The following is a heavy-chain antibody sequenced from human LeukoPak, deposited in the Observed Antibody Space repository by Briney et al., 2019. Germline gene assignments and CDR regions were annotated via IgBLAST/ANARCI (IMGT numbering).Heavy chain of an antibody. CDR2: ISSSSSTI. Sequence: GGSLRLSCAASGFTFSSYSMNWVRQAPGKGLEWVSYISSSSSTIYYADSVKGRFTIPRDNAKNSLYLQMNSLRAEDTAVYYCAREFPGEDSDYWGQGTLVTVSS. D-gene: IGHD3-10*01. J-gene: IGHJ4*02. CDR3: AREFPGEDSDY. CDR1: GFTFSSYS. V-gene: IGHV3-48*04.